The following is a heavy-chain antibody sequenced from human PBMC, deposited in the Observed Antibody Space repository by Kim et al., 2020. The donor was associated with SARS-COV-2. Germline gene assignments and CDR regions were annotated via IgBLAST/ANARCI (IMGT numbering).Heavy chain of an antibody. D-gene: IGHD3-10*01. CDR1: GFTFSSYG. Sequence: GGSLRLSCAASGFTFSSYGMHWVRQAPGKGLDWVAVISYDGSNKYYADSVKGRFTISRDNSKNTLYLQMNSLRAEDTAVYYCATLSSPPRTTSMVRGVPRDYWGQGSLVTVSS. CDR2: ISYDGSNK. V-gene: IGHV3-30*03. J-gene: IGHJ4*02. CDR3: ATLSSPPRTTSMVRGVPRDY.